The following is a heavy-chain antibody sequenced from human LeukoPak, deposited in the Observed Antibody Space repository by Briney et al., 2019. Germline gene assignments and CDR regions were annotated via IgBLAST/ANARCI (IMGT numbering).Heavy chain of an antibody. V-gene: IGHV3-11*01. CDR1: GFNFSDYY. D-gene: IGHD6-19*01. CDR3: TRDKCSSGWYSDY. Sequence: GGSLRLSCAASGFNFSDYYMSWIRQAPGGGLEWVSYISSRGTTAYYADSVKGRFTISRDNAKNSLYLQVNSLRAEDTAVYYCTRDKCSSGWYSDYWGQGTLVTVSS. CDR2: ISSRGTTA. J-gene: IGHJ4*02.